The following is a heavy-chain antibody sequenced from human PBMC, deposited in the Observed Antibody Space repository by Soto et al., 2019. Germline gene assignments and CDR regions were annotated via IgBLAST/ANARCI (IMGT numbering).Heavy chain of an antibody. CDR2: IVVGSGNT. CDR1: GFTFTSSA. Sequence: ASVKVSCKASGFTFTSSAVQWVRQARGQRLEWIGWIVVGSGNTNYAQKFQERVTITRDMSTSTAYMELSSLRSEDTAVYYCAAGTFGVVTKFPYYYYGMDVWGQGTTVTVSS. V-gene: IGHV1-58*01. D-gene: IGHD3-3*01. CDR3: AAGTFGVVTKFPYYYYGMDV. J-gene: IGHJ6*02.